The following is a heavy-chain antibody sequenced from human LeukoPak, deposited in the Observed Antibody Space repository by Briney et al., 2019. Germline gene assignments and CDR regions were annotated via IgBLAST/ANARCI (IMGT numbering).Heavy chain of an antibody. Sequence: SETLSLTCTVSGGSISSYYWSWIRQPAGKGLEWIGRIYTSGSTNYNPSLKSRVTMSVDTSKNQFSLKLSSVTAADTAVYYCARVHSRDLRGVVPAAIRGPQDNWFDPWGQGTLVTVSS. CDR2: IYTSGST. D-gene: IGHD2-2*01. V-gene: IGHV4-4*07. CDR1: GGSISSYY. CDR3: ARVHSRDLRGVVPAAIRGPQDNWFDP. J-gene: IGHJ5*02.